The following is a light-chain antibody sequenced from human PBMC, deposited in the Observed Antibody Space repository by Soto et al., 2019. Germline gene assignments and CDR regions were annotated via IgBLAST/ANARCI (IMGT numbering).Light chain of an antibody. CDR2: DAS. CDR1: QSVSSY. V-gene: IGKV3-11*01. CDR3: QQHSNWPLT. J-gene: IGKJ5*01. Sequence: EIVLTQSPATLSLSPGERATLSCRASQSVSSYLAWYHQKDAQAPRLLIYDASTRATGIPARFSGSGSGTDSTSTFRGLHPENFELYYCQQHSNWPLTFGQGTQVEIK.